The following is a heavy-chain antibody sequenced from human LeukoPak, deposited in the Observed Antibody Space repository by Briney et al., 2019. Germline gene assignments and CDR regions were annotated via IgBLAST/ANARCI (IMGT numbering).Heavy chain of an antibody. CDR1: GYTLTELS. CDR3: ATPRNTYDFWRGYTY. V-gene: IGHV1-24*01. Sequence: ASVKVSCKVSGYTLTELSMHWVRQAPGKGLEWMGGFDPEDGETIYAQKFQGRVTMTEDTSTDTAYIELSSLRSEDTAVYYCATPRNTYDFWRGYTYWGQGPLVTVSS. D-gene: IGHD3-3*01. J-gene: IGHJ4*02. CDR2: FDPEDGET.